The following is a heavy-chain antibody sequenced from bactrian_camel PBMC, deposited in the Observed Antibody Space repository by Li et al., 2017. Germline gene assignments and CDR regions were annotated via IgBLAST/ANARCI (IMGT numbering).Heavy chain of an antibody. V-gene: IGHV3S28*01. J-gene: IGHJ4*01. CDR3: AAAEGVNSGGYYSYNY. Sequence: QLVESGGGSVQPGGSLRLVCLVSGVTFETYAMTWVRQVPGKGLQWVSSINAGGHDTYYIDSVKGRFTISRDNPKNMLYLEMSSLEPEDTAMYYCAAAEGVNSGGYYSYNYWGQGTQVTVS. CDR1: GVTFETYA. CDR2: INAGGHDT. D-gene: IGHD2*01.